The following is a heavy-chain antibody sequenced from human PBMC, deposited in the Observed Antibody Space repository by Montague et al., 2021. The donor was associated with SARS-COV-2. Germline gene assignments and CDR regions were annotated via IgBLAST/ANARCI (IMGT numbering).Heavy chain of an antibody. D-gene: IGHD3-3*01. CDR3: ARHGLAGITIFGVVTPRGGFDI. J-gene: IGHJ3*02. CDR2: INHSGTA. CDR1: GGSFSVYY. Sequence: SETLSLTCAVYGGSFSVYYWSWLRQSPRSGLEWIAEINHSGTANYNPSLKSRVSISVDTSKNQFTLKSTSVTAADTAVYYCARHGLAGITIFGVVTPRGGFDIWGQGTMVTVSS. V-gene: IGHV4-34*01.